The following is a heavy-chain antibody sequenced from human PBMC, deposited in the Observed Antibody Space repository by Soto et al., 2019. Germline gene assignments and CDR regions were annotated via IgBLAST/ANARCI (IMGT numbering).Heavy chain of an antibody. CDR2: INVAGTYT. V-gene: IGHV3-23*01. J-gene: IGHJ5*02. CDR1: EFTFRTYA. D-gene: IGHD4-17*01. Sequence: EVQVLESGGDLVRPGGSLRLSCEGPEFTFRTYAMTWVRQPPGKGLEWVSSINVAGTYTKYADSVKGRFTISRDNSKNTLYLQMNSLRAEDTAIYYCAKEPNGDYIGACDAWGRGTLVTVSS. CDR3: AKEPNGDYIGACDA.